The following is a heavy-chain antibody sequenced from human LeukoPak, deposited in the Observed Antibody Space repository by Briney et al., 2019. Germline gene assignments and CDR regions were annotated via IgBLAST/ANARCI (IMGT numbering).Heavy chain of an antibody. D-gene: IGHD4-17*01. CDR3: AKASDYGDYEFWAFDI. J-gene: IGHJ3*02. CDR1: GFTFSSYG. Sequence: PGRSLRLSCAASGFTFSSYGMHWVRQAPGKGLEWVAVISYDGSNKYYADSVKGRFTISRDNSENTLYLQMNSLRAEDTAVYYCAKASDYGDYEFWAFDIWGQGTMVTVSS. V-gene: IGHV3-30*18. CDR2: ISYDGSNK.